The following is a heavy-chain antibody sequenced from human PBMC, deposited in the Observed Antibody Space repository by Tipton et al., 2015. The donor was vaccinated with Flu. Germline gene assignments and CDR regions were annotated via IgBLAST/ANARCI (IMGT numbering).Heavy chain of an antibody. Sequence: TLSLTCTVSGGSISSSSYYWGWIRQPPGKGLEWIGSIYYSGSTYYNPSLKSRVTMSVDTSKNQFSLSLNSVTAADTAVYYCARGSGSGTYVIFDYWGQGTLVAVSS. CDR2: IYYSGST. D-gene: IGHD3-10*01. J-gene: IGHJ4*02. CDR3: ARGSGSGTYVIFDY. V-gene: IGHV4-39*07. CDR1: GGSISSSSYY.